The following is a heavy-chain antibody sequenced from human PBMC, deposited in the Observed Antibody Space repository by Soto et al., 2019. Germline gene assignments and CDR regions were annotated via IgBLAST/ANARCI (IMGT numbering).Heavy chain of an antibody. CDR2: VDPRSGAT. CDR3: ATDDYGAYDF. Sequence: ASVKVSCKPFGYTFTAYYIHWVRQAPGQGLECVGWVDPRSGATNYAQGFQGRVVMTRDMSVHTVYMELSGLTSDDTAIYYCATDDYGAYDFWGQGTLVTVSS. CDR1: GYTFTAYY. V-gene: IGHV1-2*02. J-gene: IGHJ5*01. D-gene: IGHD4-17*01.